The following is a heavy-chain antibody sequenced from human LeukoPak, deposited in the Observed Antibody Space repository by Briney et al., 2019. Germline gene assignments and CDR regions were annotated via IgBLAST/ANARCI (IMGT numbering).Heavy chain of an antibody. CDR1: GYSISSGYY. V-gene: IGHV4-38-2*02. Sequence: PSETLSLTCTVSGYSISSGYYWGWIRPPPGKGLEWIGSIYHSGSTYYNPSLKSRVTMSVDASKNQFSLKLSSVTAADTAVYYCARDLYYYDSSGYYLFDYWGQGTLVTVSS. D-gene: IGHD3-22*01. J-gene: IGHJ4*02. CDR3: ARDLYYYDSSGYYLFDY. CDR2: IYHSGST.